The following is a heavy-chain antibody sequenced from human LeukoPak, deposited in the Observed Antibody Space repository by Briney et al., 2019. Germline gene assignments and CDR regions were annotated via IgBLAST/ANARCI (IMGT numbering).Heavy chain of an antibody. CDR3: AKDLGGSGSGNY. J-gene: IGHJ4*02. CDR2: ISYDGNNK. D-gene: IGHD3-10*01. V-gene: IGHV3-30*04. CDR1: GFTFSSYA. Sequence: GGSLRLSCAASGFTFSSYAMHWVRQAAGKGLEWVAVISYDGNNKYYADSVKGRFTISRDNSKNTLYLQMNSLRAEDTAVYYCAKDLGGSGSGNYWGQGTLVTVSS.